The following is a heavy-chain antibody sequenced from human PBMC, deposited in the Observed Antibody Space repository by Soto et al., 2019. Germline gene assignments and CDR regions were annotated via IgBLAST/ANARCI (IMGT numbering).Heavy chain of an antibody. D-gene: IGHD3-10*01. V-gene: IGHV4-59*01. J-gene: IGHJ6*02. CDR2: IYYSGST. Sequence: PSETLSLTCTVSGGSISSYYWSWIRQPPGKGLEWIGYIYYSGSTNYNPSLKSRVTISVDTPKNQFSLRLSSVTAADTAVYYCARVTVLYYYGSGGQYGGMDVWGQGTTVTVSS. CDR3: ARVTVLYYYGSGGQYGGMDV. CDR1: GGSISSYY.